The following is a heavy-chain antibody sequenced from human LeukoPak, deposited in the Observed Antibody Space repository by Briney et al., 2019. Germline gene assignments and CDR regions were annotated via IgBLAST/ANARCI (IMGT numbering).Heavy chain of an antibody. CDR1: GGSISSGPYY. Sequence: TSQTLSLTCTVSGGSISSGPYYWSWIRQPAGKGLEWIGRIYSSGRTNYNPSLKSRVTISLDTSKNQFSLNLSSVTAADTAMYYCARAVLATKSEHWFDSWGQGTLVTVSS. V-gene: IGHV4-61*02. CDR3: ARAVLATKSEHWFDS. J-gene: IGHJ5*01. CDR2: IYSSGRT. D-gene: IGHD2-8*01.